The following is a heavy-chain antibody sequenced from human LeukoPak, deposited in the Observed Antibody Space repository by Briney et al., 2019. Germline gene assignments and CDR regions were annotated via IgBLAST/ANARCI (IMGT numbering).Heavy chain of an antibody. CDR1: GFSFSDAW. CDR3: TTDPRIAVVTADIY. Sequence: GGSLRLPCAASGFSFSDAWMSWLRQAPGKGREWVRRIKRESDRGTIEHAASVKGTFTISRAASTNRLSLQMNSLKTEDTAVYYCTTDPRIAVVTADIYWGQGTLVTVSS. CDR2: IKRESDRGTI. J-gene: IGHJ4*02. D-gene: IGHD2-21*02. V-gene: IGHV3-15*01.